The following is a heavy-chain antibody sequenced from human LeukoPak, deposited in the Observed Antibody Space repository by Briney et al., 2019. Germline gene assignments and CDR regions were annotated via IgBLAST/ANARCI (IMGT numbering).Heavy chain of an antibody. CDR1: GYTFTSYG. CDR2: ISAYNGNT. CDR3: ARALSCYDFCSRRLAPPADSLFDY. V-gene: IGHV1-18*01. J-gene: IGHJ4*02. Sequence: GASVKVSCKASGYTFTSYGISWVRQAPGQGLEWMGWISAYNGNTNYAQKLQGRVTMTTDTSTSTAYMELRSLRSDDTAVYYCARALSCYDFCSRRLAPPADSLFDYWGQGTLVTVSS. D-gene: IGHD3-3*01.